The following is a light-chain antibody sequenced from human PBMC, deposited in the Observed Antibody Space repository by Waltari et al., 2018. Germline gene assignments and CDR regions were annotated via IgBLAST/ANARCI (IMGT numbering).Light chain of an antibody. V-gene: IGKV4-1*01. CDR3: QQYYSTPPYT. Sequence: DIVMTQSPDSLAVSLGERAPINCKSSQSVLYSSNNKNYLAWYQQKPGQPPKLLIYWAPTRESGVPDRFSGSGSGTDFTLTISSLQAEDVAVYYCQQYYSTPPYTFGQGTKLEIK. CDR1: QSVLYSSNNKNY. CDR2: WAP. J-gene: IGKJ2*01.